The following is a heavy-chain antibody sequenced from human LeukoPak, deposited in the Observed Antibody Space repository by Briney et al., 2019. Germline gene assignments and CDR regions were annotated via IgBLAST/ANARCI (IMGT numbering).Heavy chain of an antibody. CDR3: ARGLYSSGYYYSSDGVY. V-gene: IGHV3-48*01. Sequence: GGSLILSCAASGLTFSSCSMNWVRQAPGKELEWVSYISSSSSTIYYADSVKGRFTISRDNAKNSLYLQMNSLRAEDTAVYYCARGLYSSGYYYSSDGVYWGQGTLATVSS. J-gene: IGHJ4*02. D-gene: IGHD3-22*01. CDR2: ISSSSSTI. CDR1: GLTFSSCS.